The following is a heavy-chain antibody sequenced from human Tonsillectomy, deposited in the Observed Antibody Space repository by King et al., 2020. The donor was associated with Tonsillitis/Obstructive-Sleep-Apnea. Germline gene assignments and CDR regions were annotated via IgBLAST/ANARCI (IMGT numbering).Heavy chain of an antibody. J-gene: IGHJ4*02. CDR1: GFTFDDYA. Sequence: EVQLVESGGGLVQPGRSLRLSCAASGFTFDDYAMHWVRQAPGKGLEWVSGISWNSGIILYAGSVKGRFTISRDNAKNFLYLQMNSLGAEDTAFYYCTKVERQYCSTSSCQFDYWGQGTLVAVSS. CDR2: ISWNSGII. D-gene: IGHD2-2*01. CDR3: TKVERQYCSTSSCQFDY. V-gene: IGHV3-9*01.